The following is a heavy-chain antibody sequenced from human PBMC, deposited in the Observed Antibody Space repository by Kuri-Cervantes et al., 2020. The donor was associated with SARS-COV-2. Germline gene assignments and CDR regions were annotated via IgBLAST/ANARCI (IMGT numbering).Heavy chain of an antibody. CDR3: AKWDYGDYFDY. V-gene: IGHV3-23*01. D-gene: IGHD4-17*01. CDR2: ISSTSKTI. J-gene: IGHJ4*02. CDR1: GFSFSNYN. Sequence: GESLKISCAAPGFSFSNYNMHWVRQAPGGGLEWISYISSTSKTIYYADSLGGRFTISRDNSKNTLYLQMNSLRAEDTAVYYCAKWDYGDYFDYWGQGTLVTVSS.